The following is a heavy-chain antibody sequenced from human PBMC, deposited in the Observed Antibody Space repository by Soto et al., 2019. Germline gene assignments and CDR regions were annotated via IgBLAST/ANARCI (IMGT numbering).Heavy chain of an antibody. CDR3: ARGLGYSYGSCSDP. Sequence: SETLSLTCTVSGGSISSYYWSWIRQPPGKGLEWIGYIYYSGSTNYNPSLKSRVTISVDTSKNQFSLKLSYVTAADTAVYYCARGLGYSYGSCSDPWGQGTLVTVSS. J-gene: IGHJ5*02. CDR2: IYYSGST. V-gene: IGHV4-59*01. CDR1: GGSISSYY. D-gene: IGHD5-18*01.